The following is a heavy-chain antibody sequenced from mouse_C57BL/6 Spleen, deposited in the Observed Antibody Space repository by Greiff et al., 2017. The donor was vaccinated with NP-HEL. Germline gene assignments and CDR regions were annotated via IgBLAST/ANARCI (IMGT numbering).Heavy chain of an antibody. V-gene: IGHV1-55*01. CDR3: ARGWDYDVGFAY. Sequence: VQLQQPGAELVKPGASVKMSCKASGYTFTSYWITWVKQRPGQGLAWIGDIYPGSGSTNYNEKFKSKATLTVDTSSSTAYLQLSSLTSEDSAVYYCARGWDYDVGFAYWGQGTLVTVSA. CDR1: GYTFTSYW. J-gene: IGHJ3*01. D-gene: IGHD2-4*01. CDR2: IYPGSGST.